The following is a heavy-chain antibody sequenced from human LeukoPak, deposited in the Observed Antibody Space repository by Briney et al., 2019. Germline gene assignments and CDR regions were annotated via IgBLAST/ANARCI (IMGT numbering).Heavy chain of an antibody. CDR2: ISSSGTTM. Sequence: GGSLRLSCAASGFTFGSYEMNWVRQAPGKGLKWISYISSSGTTMYYADSVKGRFTISRDNAKNSLYLQMNSLRAEDTAVYYCARVLPVVPATSFDNWGQGTLVTVSS. J-gene: IGHJ4*02. CDR1: GFTFGSYE. D-gene: IGHD2-2*01. V-gene: IGHV3-48*03. CDR3: ARVLPVVPATSFDN.